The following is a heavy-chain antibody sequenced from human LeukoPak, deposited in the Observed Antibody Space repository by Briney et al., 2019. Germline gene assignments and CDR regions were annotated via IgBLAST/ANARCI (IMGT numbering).Heavy chain of an antibody. J-gene: IGHJ3*02. Sequence: ASVKVSCKASGYTFTGYYMHWVRQATGQGLEWMGWMNPNSGNTGYAQKFQGRVTITRNTSISTAYMELSSLRSEDTAVYYCARLGSNSGSYTDAFDIWGQGTMVTVSS. CDR1: GYTFTGYY. CDR3: ARLGSNSGSYTDAFDI. CDR2: MNPNSGNT. V-gene: IGHV1-8*03. D-gene: IGHD1-26*01.